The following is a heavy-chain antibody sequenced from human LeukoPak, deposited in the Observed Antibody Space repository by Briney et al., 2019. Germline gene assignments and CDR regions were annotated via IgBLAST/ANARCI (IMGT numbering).Heavy chain of an antibody. CDR2: ISGSGGST. CDR1: GFTFSSYA. Sequence: GGSLRLSCAASGFTFSSYAMSWVRQAPGKGLEWVSAISGSGGSTYYADSVKGRFTISRDNSKNTLYLQMNSLRAEDTAVYYCAKVADSSGYYLVAFDIWGQGTMVTVSS. V-gene: IGHV3-23*01. D-gene: IGHD3-22*01. J-gene: IGHJ3*02. CDR3: AKVADSSGYYLVAFDI.